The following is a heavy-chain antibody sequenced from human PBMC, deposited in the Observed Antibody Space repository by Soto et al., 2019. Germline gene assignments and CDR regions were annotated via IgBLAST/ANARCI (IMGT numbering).Heavy chain of an antibody. V-gene: IGHV6-1*01. CDR3: ARDPYITTVATIGYFEY. D-gene: IGHD5-12*01. CDR2: TYYRSKWYN. CDR1: GDSVSSNSAA. Sequence: SQTLSLTCAISGDSVSSNSAAWNWIRQSPARGLEWLGRTYYRSKWYNDYAVSVKSRITITPDTSKNQFSLQLNSVTPEDTAVYYCARDPYITTVATIGYFEYWGQGTLVTVSS. J-gene: IGHJ4*02.